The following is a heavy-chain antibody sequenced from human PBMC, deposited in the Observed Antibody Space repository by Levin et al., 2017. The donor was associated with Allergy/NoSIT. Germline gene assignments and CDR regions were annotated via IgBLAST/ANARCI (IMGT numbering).Heavy chain of an antibody. Sequence: KVSCKGSGYRFTNYWIGWVRQMPGKGLEWMNIIYPGGYDTRYSPPFQGQVTISADKSVSTAYLQWSSLKASDTAMYYCARLRIGGGSLLRGGFDYWGQGTLVTVSS. CDR3: ARLRIGGGSLLRGGFDY. D-gene: IGHD1-26*01. CDR1: GYRFTNYW. J-gene: IGHJ4*02. V-gene: IGHV5-51*01. CDR2: IYPGGYDT.